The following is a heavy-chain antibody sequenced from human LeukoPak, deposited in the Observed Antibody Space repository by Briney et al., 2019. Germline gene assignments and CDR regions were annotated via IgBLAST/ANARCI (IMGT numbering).Heavy chain of an antibody. CDR1: GGSISSGSYY. V-gene: IGHV4-61*02. CDR2: IYTSGST. J-gene: IGHJ4*02. CDR3: ARAPGPFDY. Sequence: PSETLSLTCTVSGGSISSGSYYWSWIRQPAGKGLEWIGRIYTSGSTNYNPSLKSRVTISVDTSKNQFSLKLSSVTAADTAVYYCARAPGPFDYWGQGTLVTVSS.